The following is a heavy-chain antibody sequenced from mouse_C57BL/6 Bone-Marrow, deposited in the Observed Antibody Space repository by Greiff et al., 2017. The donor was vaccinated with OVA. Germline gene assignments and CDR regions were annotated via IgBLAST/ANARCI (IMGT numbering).Heavy chain of an antibody. CDR1: GFTFSDYY. D-gene: IGHD1-1*01. CDR3: ARDPLGNGSRSWYFDV. Sequence: DVKLVESEGGLVQPGSSMKLSCTASGFTFSDYYMDWVRQVPEKGLEWVANINYDGSSTYYLDSLKSRFIISRDNAKNIPYLQLSSLTSEDTATYYCARDPLGNGSRSWYFDVWGTGTTVTVAS. J-gene: IGHJ1*03. CDR2: INYDGSST. V-gene: IGHV5-16*01.